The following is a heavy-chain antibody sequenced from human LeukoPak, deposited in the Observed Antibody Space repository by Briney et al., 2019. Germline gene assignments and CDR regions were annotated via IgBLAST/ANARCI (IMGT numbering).Heavy chain of an antibody. V-gene: IGHV4-39*02. J-gene: IGHJ6*03. CDR2: IYYSGST. CDR1: GGSISSSSYY. Sequence: SETLSLTCTVSGGSISSSSYYWGWIRQPPGKGPEWIGSIYYSGSTYYNPSLKSRVTISVDTSKNQFSLKLSSVTAADTAVYYCAREVVVAATRSFPRYYYYYMDVWGKGTTVTVSS. D-gene: IGHD2-15*01. CDR3: AREVVVAATRSFPRYYYYYMDV.